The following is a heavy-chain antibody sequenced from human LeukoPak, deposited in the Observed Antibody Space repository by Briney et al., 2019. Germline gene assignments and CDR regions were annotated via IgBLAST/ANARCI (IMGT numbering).Heavy chain of an antibody. CDR2: INGDGSSI. D-gene: IGHD7-27*01. CDR3: ARDLNWGASDY. V-gene: IGHV3-74*01. Sequence: GGSLRLSCAASGFTFSSHWMYWVRQSPGKGLVWVSRINGDGSSIAYADSVKGRFAISRDNTKNTLYLQMNSLRAEDTAVYYCARDLNWGASDYWGQGTLVTVSS. CDR1: GFTFSSHW. J-gene: IGHJ4*02.